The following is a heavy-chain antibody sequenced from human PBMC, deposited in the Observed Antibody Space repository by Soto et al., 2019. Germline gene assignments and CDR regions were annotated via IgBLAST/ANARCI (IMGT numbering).Heavy chain of an antibody. CDR2: ISSSSSTQ. D-gene: IGHD4-17*01. V-gene: IGHV3-48*01. CDR1: GFTFSSYS. CDR3: ARDEGYGDYQY. J-gene: IGHJ4*02. Sequence: EVQLVESGGGLVQPGGSLRLSCAASGFTFSSYSMNWVRQAPGKGLEWVSYISSSSSTQYYADSVKGRFFISRDNARNSLSLQMNSLSAEDTAVYYCARDEGYGDYQYWGQGTLVTVSS.